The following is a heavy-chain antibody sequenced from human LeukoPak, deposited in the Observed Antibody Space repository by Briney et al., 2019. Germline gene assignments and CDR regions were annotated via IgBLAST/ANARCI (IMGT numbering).Heavy chain of an antibody. D-gene: IGHD3-16*01. J-gene: IGHJ4*02. Sequence: VGSLRLSCAASGFTFSSAWMTWVRQAPGKGLEWVATIKDDGSDKYYVDSVKGRFTISRDNAKKSLWLQMNSLRVEDTAMYYCADLGSRDWGQGTLVSVSS. CDR2: IKDDGSDK. CDR3: ADLGSRD. V-gene: IGHV3-7*01. CDR1: GFTFSSAW.